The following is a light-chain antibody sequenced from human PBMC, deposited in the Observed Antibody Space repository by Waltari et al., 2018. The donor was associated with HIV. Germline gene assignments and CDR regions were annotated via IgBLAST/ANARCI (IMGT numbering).Light chain of an antibody. CDR2: DNN. Sequence: QSVLTQPPSVSAAPGQRVTISCSGTSSNVGTYYVCWYQQLPGTAPKLLIYDNNKRPSEIPDLFSGSKSDTSATLDISGLQTGDEADYYCGTWDSRLSIYVFGAGTRVTVL. CDR3: GTWDSRLSIYV. CDR1: SSNVGTYY. V-gene: IGLV1-51*01. J-gene: IGLJ1*01.